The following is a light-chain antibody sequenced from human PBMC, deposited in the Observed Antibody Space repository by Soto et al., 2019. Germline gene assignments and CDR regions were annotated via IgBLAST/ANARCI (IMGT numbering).Light chain of an antibody. V-gene: IGKV1-5*03. CDR2: KAS. J-gene: IGKJ4*01. CDR3: QQSYSTPPVT. CDR1: QTISSW. Sequence: DIQMTQSPSTLSGSVGDRVTITCRASQTISSWLAWYQQKPGKAPKLLIYKASTLKSGVPSRFSGSGSGTEFTLTISSLQPDDFATYYGQQSYSTPPVTFGGGTKVEIK.